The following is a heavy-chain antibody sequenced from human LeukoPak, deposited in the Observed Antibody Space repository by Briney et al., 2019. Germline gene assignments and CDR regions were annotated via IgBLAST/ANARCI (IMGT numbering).Heavy chain of an antibody. CDR1: GGSISSYY. CDR3: ASGADVGATNFDY. J-gene: IGHJ4*02. D-gene: IGHD1-26*01. V-gene: IGHV4-59*12. CDR2: IYYSGST. Sequence: PSETLSLTCTVSGGSISSYYWSWIRQPPGKGLEWIGYIYYSGSTNYNPSLKSRVTISVDTSKNQFSLKLSSVTAADTAVYYCASGADVGATNFDYWGQGTLVTVSS.